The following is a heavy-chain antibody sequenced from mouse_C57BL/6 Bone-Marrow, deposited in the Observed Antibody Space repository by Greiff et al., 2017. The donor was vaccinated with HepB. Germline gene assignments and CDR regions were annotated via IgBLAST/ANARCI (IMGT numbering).Heavy chain of an antibody. J-gene: IGHJ4*01. Sequence: QVQLQQPGAELVRPGTSVKLSCKASGYTFTSYWMHWVKQRPGQGLEWIGVIDPSDSYTNYNQKFKGKATLTVDTSSRTAYMQLSSLTSEDSAVYYCAREVLSWGQGTSVTVSS. CDR2: IDPSDSYT. D-gene: IGHD1-1*02. CDR3: AREVLS. CDR1: GYTFTSYW. V-gene: IGHV1-59*01.